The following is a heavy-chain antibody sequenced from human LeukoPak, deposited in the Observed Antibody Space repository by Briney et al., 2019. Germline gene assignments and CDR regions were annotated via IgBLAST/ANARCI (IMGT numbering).Heavy chain of an antibody. Sequence: PGGSLRLSCAASGFTFSSYAVSWVRQAPGKGLEWVSAISGSGGSTYYADSVKGRFTISRDNSKNTLYLQMNSLRAEDTAVYYCAKDQGVIAARLFPLYYFDYWGQGTLVTVSS. CDR3: AKDQGVIAARLFPLYYFDY. J-gene: IGHJ4*02. CDR1: GFTFSSYA. CDR2: ISGSGGST. V-gene: IGHV3-23*01. D-gene: IGHD6-6*01.